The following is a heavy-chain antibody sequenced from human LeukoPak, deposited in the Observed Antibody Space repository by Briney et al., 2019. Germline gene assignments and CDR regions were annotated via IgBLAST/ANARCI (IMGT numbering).Heavy chain of an antibody. V-gene: IGHV3-21*01. CDR3: ARLVGATPPDY. Sequence: GGSLRLSCAASGFTFSSYTMNWVRRAPGKGLEWVSSISSSSSYIYYADSVKGRFTISRDNAKNSLYLQMNSLRAEDTAVYYCARLVGATPPDYWGQGTLVTVSS. CDR1: GFTFSSYT. CDR2: ISSSSSYI. J-gene: IGHJ4*02. D-gene: IGHD1-26*01.